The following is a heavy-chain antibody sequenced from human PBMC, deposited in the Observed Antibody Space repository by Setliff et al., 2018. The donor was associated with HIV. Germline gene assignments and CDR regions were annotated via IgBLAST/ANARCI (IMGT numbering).Heavy chain of an antibody. CDR3: ARHRVITGSFDS. CDR2: IFYSGRA. J-gene: IGHJ4*02. CDR1: GGSFSGYY. V-gene: IGHV4-39*01. D-gene: IGHD3-10*01. Sequence: PSETLSLTCAVYGGSFSGYYWGWIRQSPGVGLEWIGSIFYSGRAYYNPSLKSRVTISVDTSKNQFSLRVNSVTAADTAVFYCARHRVITGSFDSWGQGTLVTVSS.